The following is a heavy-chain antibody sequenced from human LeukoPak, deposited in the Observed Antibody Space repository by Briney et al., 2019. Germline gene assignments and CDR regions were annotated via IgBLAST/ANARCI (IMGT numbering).Heavy chain of an antibody. Sequence: PSETLSLTCAVSGYSISSGYYWGWIRQPPGKGLEWIGSIYHSGSTYYNPSLKSRVTISVDTSKNQFSLKLSSVTAADTAVYYCAGALGYDFWSVYYRGNWFDPWGQGTLVTVSS. V-gene: IGHV4-38-2*01. J-gene: IGHJ5*02. CDR3: AGALGYDFWSVYYRGNWFDP. D-gene: IGHD3-3*01. CDR2: IYHSGST. CDR1: GYSISSGYY.